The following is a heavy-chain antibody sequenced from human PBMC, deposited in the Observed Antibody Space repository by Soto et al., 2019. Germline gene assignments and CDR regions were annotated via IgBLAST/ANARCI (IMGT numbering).Heavy chain of an antibody. V-gene: IGHV3-72*01. CDR3: SGDFTASGTYAVDY. J-gene: IGHJ4*02. CDR2: TRNKANSYTT. Sequence: EVQLVESGGGLVQPGGSLRLSCTASGFSLSDHYVDWVRQAPGKGLEWVGRTRNKANSYTTEYAASVRGRFTISRHDSRNSLYQQMDSLKTEDTAVYYCSGDFTASGTYAVDYWGQGTLVTVSS. CDR1: GFSLSDHY. D-gene: IGHD3-10*01.